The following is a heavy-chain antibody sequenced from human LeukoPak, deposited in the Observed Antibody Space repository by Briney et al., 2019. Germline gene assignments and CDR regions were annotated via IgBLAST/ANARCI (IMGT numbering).Heavy chain of an antibody. D-gene: IGHD1-26*01. J-gene: IGHJ5*02. CDR1: GFTFSSYG. Sequence: GGSLRLSFAASGFTFSSYGMHWVRQAPGKGLEWVAFIRYDGSNEYYADSVKGRFTISRDNSKNTLFLQMNSLRTEDTAVYYCAKDFYSGSSPWGQGTLVTVSS. CDR2: IRYDGSNE. CDR3: AKDFYSGSSP. V-gene: IGHV3-30*02.